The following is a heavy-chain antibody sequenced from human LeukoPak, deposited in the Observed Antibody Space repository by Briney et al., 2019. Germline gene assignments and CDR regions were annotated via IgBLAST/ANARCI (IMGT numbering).Heavy chain of an antibody. V-gene: IGHV4-34*01. CDR2: INHSGST. D-gene: IGHD3-10*01. CDR1: GGSFSGYY. J-gene: IGHJ6*04. Sequence: SETLSLTCAVYGGSFSGYYRSWIRQPPGKGLEWIGEINHSGSTNYNPSLKSRVTISVDTSKNQFSLKLSSVTAADTAVYYCASKRKPPVRGVPRENYYYGMDVWGKGATVTVSS. CDR3: ASKRKPPVRGVPRENYYYGMDV.